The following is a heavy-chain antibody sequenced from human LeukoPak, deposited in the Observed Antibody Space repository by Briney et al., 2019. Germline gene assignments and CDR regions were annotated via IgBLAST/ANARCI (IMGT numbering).Heavy chain of an antibody. CDR2: MNPNSGNT. Sequence: AASVKVSCKASGYTFTSYDINWVRQATGQGLEWMGWMNPNSGNTGYAQKFQGRVTMTRNTSISTAYMELGRLRSDDTAVYYCARVSGGWNWNFDLWGRGTLVTVSS. D-gene: IGHD6-19*01. CDR3: ARVSGGWNWNFDL. J-gene: IGHJ2*01. CDR1: GYTFTSYD. V-gene: IGHV1-8*01.